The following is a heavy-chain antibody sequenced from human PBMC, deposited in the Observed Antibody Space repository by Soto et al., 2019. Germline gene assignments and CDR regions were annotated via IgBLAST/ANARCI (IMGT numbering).Heavy chain of an antibody. J-gene: IGHJ6*03. D-gene: IGHD6-6*01. V-gene: IGHV3-30*18. CDR1: GFTFSSYG. Sequence: GSLRLSCAASGFTFSSYGMHWVRQAPGKGLEWVAVISYDGSNKYYADSVKGRFTISRDNSKNTLYLQMNSLRAEDTAVYYYVKVKYCRSSWYYYMDVWGKGTTVTVSS. CDR2: ISYDGSNK. CDR3: VKVKYCRSSWYYYMDV.